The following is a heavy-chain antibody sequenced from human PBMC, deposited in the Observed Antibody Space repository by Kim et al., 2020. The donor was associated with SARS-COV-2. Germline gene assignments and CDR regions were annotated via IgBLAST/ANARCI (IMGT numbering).Heavy chain of an antibody. Sequence: ASVKVSCKASGYTFTSYAMNWVQQAPGQGLEWMGWINTNTGNPTYAQGFTGRFVFSLDTSVSTAYLQISSLKAEDTAVYYCVRGRITMVRGSRPGNWFDPWGQGTLVTVSS. CDR1: GYTFTSYA. J-gene: IGHJ5*02. V-gene: IGHV7-4-1*02. CDR3: VRGRITMVRGSRPGNWFDP. D-gene: IGHD3-10*01. CDR2: INTNTGNP.